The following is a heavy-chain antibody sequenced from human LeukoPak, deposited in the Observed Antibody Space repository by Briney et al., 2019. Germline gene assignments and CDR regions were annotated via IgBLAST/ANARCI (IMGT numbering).Heavy chain of an antibody. J-gene: IGHJ3*02. CDR1: GDSVSNYY. D-gene: IGHD1-26*01. V-gene: IGHV4-59*02. CDR3: ARAGYSRDSVFAFDI. Sequence: SETLSLACTVSGDSVSNYYWSWIRQPPGKGLEWIGYIYHSGSTKYNPSLKSRVTISVDTSKNQFSLKLSSVTAADTAVYSCARAGYSRDSVFAFDIWGQGTMVTVSS. CDR2: IYHSGST.